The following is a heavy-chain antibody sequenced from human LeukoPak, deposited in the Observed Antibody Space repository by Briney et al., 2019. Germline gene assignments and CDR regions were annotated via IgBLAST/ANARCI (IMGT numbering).Heavy chain of an antibody. V-gene: IGHV3-30*18. CDR1: GFTFSSYG. Sequence: GGSLRLSCAASGFTFSSYGMHWVRQAPGKGLEWVAVISYDGSNKYYADSVKGRFTISRDNSKNTLYLQMNSLRAEDTAVYYCAKWKYSNSGIDDYWGQGTLVTVSS. CDR2: ISYDGSNK. CDR3: AKWKYSNSGIDDY. J-gene: IGHJ4*02. D-gene: IGHD6-6*01.